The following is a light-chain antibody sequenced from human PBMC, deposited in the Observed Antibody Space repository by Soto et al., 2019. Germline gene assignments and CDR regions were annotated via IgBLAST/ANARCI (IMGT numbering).Light chain of an antibody. CDR2: EVS. J-gene: IGLJ1*01. V-gene: IGLV2-14*01. CDR3: GSYTSSSTLYV. Sequence: QSALTQPASVSGSPGQSITISCTGTSSDVGGYNYVSWYQQHPGKAPKLMIYEVSNRPSGASNRFSGSKSGNTASLTISGLQAEDEADYYCGSYTSSSTLYVFGTGTKVTVL. CDR1: SSDVGGYNY.